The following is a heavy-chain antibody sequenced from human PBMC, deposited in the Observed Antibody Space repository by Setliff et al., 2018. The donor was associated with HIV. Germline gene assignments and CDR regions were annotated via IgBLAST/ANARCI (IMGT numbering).Heavy chain of an antibody. Sequence: LSLTCTVSGGSISPYYWGWIRQPPGRGLEWIGSVSYSGNPNYHPSLKSRLTISADMSKNKFSLNLTSVTAADTAVYYCARVAGGIYYGYHYYHMDVWGKGTTVTVSS. CDR1: GGSISPYY. CDR2: VSYSGNP. CDR3: ARVAGGIYYGYHYYHMDV. J-gene: IGHJ6*03. D-gene: IGHD6-19*01. V-gene: IGHV4-59*01.